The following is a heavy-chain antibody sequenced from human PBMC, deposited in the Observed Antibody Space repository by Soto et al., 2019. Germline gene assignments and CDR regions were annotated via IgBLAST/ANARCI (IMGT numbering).Heavy chain of an antibody. CDR3: ARAPKVSGSSQTRPDF. V-gene: IGHV4-34*01. CDR2: ISQSGNT. J-gene: IGHJ4*02. D-gene: IGHD6-6*01. CDR1: SGSFSGYY. Sequence: SETLSLTCSIYSGSFSGYYWSWIRQPPGKGLEWIGEISQSGNTNYSPSLKSRVSISIDTSKKQFSLNLASVSAADTAVYYCARAPKVSGSSQTRPDFWGQGTMVTVSS.